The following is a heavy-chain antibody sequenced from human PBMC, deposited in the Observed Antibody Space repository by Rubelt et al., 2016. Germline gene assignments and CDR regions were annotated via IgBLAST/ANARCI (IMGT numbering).Heavy chain of an antibody. CDR1: GDSISSGGFH. CDR2: VHYSGRT. CDR3: ARHRIIRDMTLGGWFDP. V-gene: IGHV4-39*01. D-gene: IGHD4/OR15-4a*01. J-gene: IGHJ5*02. Sequence: QLQLQESGPGLVKPSETLSLSCIVAGDSISSGGFHWGWIRQPPGKGLDWIGSVHYSGRTYYNSPLKSRVPIAGDTSKNQFALKLSSVTASDTAVYYCARHRIIRDMTLGGWFDPWGPGALVTVSS.